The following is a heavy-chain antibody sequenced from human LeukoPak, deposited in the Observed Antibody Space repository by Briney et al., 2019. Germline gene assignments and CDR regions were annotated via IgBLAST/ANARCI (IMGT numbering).Heavy chain of an antibody. CDR3: ARVRSRAAAGIHY. V-gene: IGHV3-33*01. CDR1: GFTFSSYG. J-gene: IGHJ4*02. D-gene: IGHD6-13*01. CDR2: IWYDGSNK. Sequence: PGGSLRLSCAASGFTFSSYGMHWVRQAPGKGLEGVAVIWYDGSNKYYADCVKGRFTISRDNSKNTLYLQMNSLRAEDTAVYYCARVRSRAAAGIHYWGQGTLVTVSS.